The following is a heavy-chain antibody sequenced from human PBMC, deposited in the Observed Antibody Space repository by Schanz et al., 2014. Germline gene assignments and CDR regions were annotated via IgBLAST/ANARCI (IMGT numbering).Heavy chain of an antibody. J-gene: IGHJ4*02. Sequence: QVQLVQSGAEVKKPGASVKVSCKASGYTFISYFIHWVRQAPGQGLEWMGIINPTGGSTSYGQRFQGRVTVTRAPSTSTVYMERSSLRSEDTAVYYCARAAYGGYTSTPLRYWGQGTLVTVSS. CDR3: ARAAYGGYTSTPLRY. CDR2: INPTGGST. D-gene: IGHD5-12*01. CDR1: GYTFISYF. V-gene: IGHV1-46*01.